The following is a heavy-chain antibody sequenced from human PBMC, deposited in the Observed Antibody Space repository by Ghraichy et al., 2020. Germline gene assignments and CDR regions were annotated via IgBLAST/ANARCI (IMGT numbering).Heavy chain of an antibody. D-gene: IGHD2-2*02. V-gene: IGHV4-34*01. CDR3: ARKVYRWYTDY. Sequence: SETLSLTCAVYGGSFSGYYWSWIRQPPGKGLEWIGEINHSGSTNYNPSLKSRVTISVDTSKNQFSLKLSSVTAADTAVYYCARKVYRWYTDYWGQGTLVTVSS. CDR2: INHSGST. CDR1: GGSFSGYY. J-gene: IGHJ4*02.